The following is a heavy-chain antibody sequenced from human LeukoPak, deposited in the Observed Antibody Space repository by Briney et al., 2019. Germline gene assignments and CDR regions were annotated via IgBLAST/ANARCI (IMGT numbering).Heavy chain of an antibody. D-gene: IGHD3-3*01. CDR1: GFTFSDHY. Sequence: GGSLRLSCAASGFTFSDHYMDWVRQAPGTGLEWVGRSRAKIDSYTTEYAASVKGRFTISRDESENTLYLHMNSLKTEDTAVYYCVREYYYDFPQWGQGTLVTVSS. CDR3: VREYYYDFPQ. V-gene: IGHV3-72*01. CDR2: SRAKIDSYTT. J-gene: IGHJ4*02.